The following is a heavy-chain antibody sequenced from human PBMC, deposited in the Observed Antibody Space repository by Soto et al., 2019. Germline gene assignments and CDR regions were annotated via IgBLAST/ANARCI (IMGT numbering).Heavy chain of an antibody. J-gene: IGHJ4*02. CDR1: GFTFSSYA. CDR2: ISDSGGST. Sequence: PGGSLRLSCAASGFTFSSYAMSGVRQATGKGLEWVSAISDSGGSTYYADSVKGRFTIYRDNSKNTLYLQMNSLRAEDTAVYYCAKDPSLDIWGSYRYFDYWGQGTLVTVSS. V-gene: IGHV3-23*01. D-gene: IGHD3-16*02. CDR3: AKDPSLDIWGSYRYFDY.